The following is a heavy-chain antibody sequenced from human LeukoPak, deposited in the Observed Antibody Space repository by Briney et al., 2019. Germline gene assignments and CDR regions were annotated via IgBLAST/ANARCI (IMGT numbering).Heavy chain of an antibody. CDR3: ARDLGQYYDTSDNWFDP. CDR2: ISTSSSYI. V-gene: IGHV3-21*01. J-gene: IGHJ5*02. CDR1: GFTFSSYT. Sequence: PGGSLRLSCAASGFTFSSYTMNWVRQAPGKGPEWVSSISTSSSYIYYADSMKGRFTISRDNAKNSLYLQMNSLRAEDTAVYYCARDLGQYYDTSDNWFDPWGQGTLVTVSS. D-gene: IGHD3-22*01.